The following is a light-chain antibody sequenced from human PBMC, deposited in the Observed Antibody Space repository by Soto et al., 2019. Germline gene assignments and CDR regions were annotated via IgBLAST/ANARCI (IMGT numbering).Light chain of an antibody. CDR3: QQTFSHLLS. CDR1: ESISDY. Sequence: IQLTQSPSSLSASVGDRVTIVCRASESISDYLNWYQLKSGEAPKVLIYSASTLRGGVPSRFSGTGSGTEFTLTISSIQPEDVATYYCQQTFSHLLSFGGGTTVEIK. J-gene: IGKJ4*01. V-gene: IGKV1-39*01. CDR2: SAS.